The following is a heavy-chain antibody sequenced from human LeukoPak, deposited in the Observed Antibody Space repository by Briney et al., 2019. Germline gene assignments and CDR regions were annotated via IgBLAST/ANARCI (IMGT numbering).Heavy chain of an antibody. CDR3: ARHTAMVSDY. D-gene: IGHD5-18*01. J-gene: IGHJ4*02. V-gene: IGHV3-33*08. CDR1: GFTFNTYT. CDR2: IWYDGSNK. Sequence: QTGGSLRLSCVASGFTFNTYTMNWVRQAPGKGLEWVAVIWYDGSNKYYADSVKGRFTISRDNSKNTLYLQMNSLRAEDTAVYYCARHTAMVSDYWGQGTLVTVSS.